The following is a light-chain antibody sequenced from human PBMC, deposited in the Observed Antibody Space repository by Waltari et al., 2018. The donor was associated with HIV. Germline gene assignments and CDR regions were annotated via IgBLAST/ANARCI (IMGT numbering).Light chain of an antibody. CDR3: VLYMGSGSCM. CDR2: STN. Sequence: QTVVTQEPSFSVSPGGTVTLTCGLSSGSVSTSYYPSWYQQTPGQAPRTLIYSTNARSSGVPDRFSGSIRGNKAARTITGAQADDESDYYCVLYMGSGSCMFGGGTKLTV. V-gene: IGLV8-61*01. J-gene: IGLJ3*02. CDR1: SGSVSTSYY.